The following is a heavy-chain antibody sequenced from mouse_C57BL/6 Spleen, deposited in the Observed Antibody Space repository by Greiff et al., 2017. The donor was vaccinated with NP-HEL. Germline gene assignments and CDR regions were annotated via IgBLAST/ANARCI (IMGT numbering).Heavy chain of an antibody. CDR3: VRHVGWYAMDY. V-gene: IGHV10-1*01. CDR1: GFSFNTYA. Sequence: EVNVVESGGGLVQPKGSLKLSCAASGFSFNTYAMNWVRQAPGKGLEWVARIRSKSNNYATYYADSVKDRFTISRDDSESMLYLQMNNLKTEDTAMYYCVRHVGWYAMDYWGQGTSVTVSS. J-gene: IGHJ4*01. CDR2: IRSKSNNYAT.